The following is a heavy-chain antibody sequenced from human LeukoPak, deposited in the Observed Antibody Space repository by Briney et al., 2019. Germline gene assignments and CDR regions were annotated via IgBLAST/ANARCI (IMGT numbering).Heavy chain of an antibody. D-gene: IGHD3-10*01. V-gene: IGHV1-18*01. CDR3: ARDRGGSGSYYTYYYYYYMDV. CDR1: GYTFTSYG. CDR2: ISAYNGNT. J-gene: IGHJ6*03. Sequence: GASVKVSCKASGYTFTSYGISWVRQAPGQGLEWMGWISAYNGNTNYAQKLQGRVTMTTDTSTSTAYMELRSLRSDDTAVYYCARDRGGSGSYYTYYYYYYMDVWGKGTTVTISS.